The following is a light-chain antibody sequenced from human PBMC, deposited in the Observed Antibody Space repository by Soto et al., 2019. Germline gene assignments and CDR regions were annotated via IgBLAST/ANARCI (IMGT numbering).Light chain of an antibody. V-gene: IGKV1-9*01. CDR1: QDMSSY. CDR2: TAS. Sequence: IQLTQSPSSLSASVGDRVTITCRASQDMSSYLAWYQQKPGKAPKLLIYTASTSQSGVPSRFSGSGSGTHCTLTITSLQPEDVATYYCQQVYSYPYTFGQGTKLEIK. J-gene: IGKJ2*01. CDR3: QQVYSYPYT.